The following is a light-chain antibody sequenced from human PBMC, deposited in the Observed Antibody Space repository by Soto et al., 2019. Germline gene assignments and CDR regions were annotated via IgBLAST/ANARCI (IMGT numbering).Light chain of an antibody. J-gene: IGKJ5*01. CDR1: QSVSSSY. Sequence: EIVLAQAQGTRGLSPGARFILSCTASQSVSSSYLAWYQQKPGKAPRILIYGASSRATGIPDRFSGSGSGTDFTLTIRRLEPEDFAVYYCQQYGSSITFGQGTRLEIK. V-gene: IGKV3-20*01. CDR3: QQYGSSIT. CDR2: GAS.